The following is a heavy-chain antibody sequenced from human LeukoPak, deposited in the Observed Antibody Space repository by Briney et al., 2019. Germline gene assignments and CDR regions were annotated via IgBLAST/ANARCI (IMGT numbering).Heavy chain of an antibody. D-gene: IGHD3-3*01. J-gene: IGHJ4*02. V-gene: IGHV4-59*01. Sequence: SETLSLTCTVSGGSISSYYWSWIRQPPGKGLEWIGYIYYSGSTNYNPSLKSRVTISVVTSKNQFSLKLSSVTAADTAVYYCASRNDFWSGYYYWGQGTLVTVSS. CDR3: ASRNDFWSGYYY. CDR1: GGSISSYY. CDR2: IYYSGST.